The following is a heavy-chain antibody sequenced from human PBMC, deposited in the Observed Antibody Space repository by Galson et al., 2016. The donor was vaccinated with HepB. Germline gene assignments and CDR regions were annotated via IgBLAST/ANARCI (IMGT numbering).Heavy chain of an antibody. J-gene: IGHJ6*02. CDR2: ISFDGSNK. D-gene: IGHD1-26*01. CDR1: GFTFSRHA. V-gene: IGHV3-30-3*02. CDR3: ARSKGYYYYAMDV. Sequence: SLRLSCAASGFTFSRHAMHWVRQAPGKGLEWVAGISFDGSNKYYADSVKGRFTISRDNSKNTLYLQMNSLRPEDTAVHYCARSKGYYYYAMDVWGQGTTVTVSS.